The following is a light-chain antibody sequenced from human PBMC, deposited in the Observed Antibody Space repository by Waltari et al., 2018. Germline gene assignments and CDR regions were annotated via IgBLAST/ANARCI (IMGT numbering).Light chain of an antibody. V-gene: IGKV3-20*01. J-gene: IGKJ1*01. CDR1: QSVSRA. CDR2: GAS. Sequence: EIVLTQSPGTLSLSLGERATVSCRASQSVSRALAWYQQKPGQAPSLLIDGASTRATGIPDRFSGSGSGTDFSLTISRLEPDDFAVYYCQHYLRLPVTFGQGTTVEI. CDR3: QHYLRLPVT.